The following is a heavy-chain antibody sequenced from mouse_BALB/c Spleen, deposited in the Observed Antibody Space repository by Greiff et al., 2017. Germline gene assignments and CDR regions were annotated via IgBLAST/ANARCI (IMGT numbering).Heavy chain of an antibody. V-gene: IGHV1-4*01. Sequence: VQLQQSGAELARPGASVKMSCKASGYTFTSYTMHWVKQRPGQGLEWIGYINPSSGYTNYNQKFKDKATLTADKSSSTAYMQLSSLTSEDSAVYYCARSDHYYGSSYYAMDYWGQGTSVTVAS. CDR1: GYTFTSYT. D-gene: IGHD1-1*01. CDR3: ARSDHYYGSSYYAMDY. J-gene: IGHJ4*01. CDR2: INPSSGYT.